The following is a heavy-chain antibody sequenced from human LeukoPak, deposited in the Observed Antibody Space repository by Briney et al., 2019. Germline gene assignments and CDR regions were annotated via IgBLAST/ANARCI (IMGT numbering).Heavy chain of an antibody. D-gene: IGHD6-13*01. CDR2: ISGSGGST. V-gene: IGHV3-23*01. Sequence: GGSLRLSCATSGFIFSTYALSWVRQAPGKGLEWASSISGSGGSTYHADSVKGRFTISKDSSKNTLYLQMNGLRAEDTAIYYCARVIRAAPGKGYFDYWGQGTLVTVSS. CDR3: ARVIRAAPGKGYFDY. J-gene: IGHJ4*02. CDR1: GFIFSTYA.